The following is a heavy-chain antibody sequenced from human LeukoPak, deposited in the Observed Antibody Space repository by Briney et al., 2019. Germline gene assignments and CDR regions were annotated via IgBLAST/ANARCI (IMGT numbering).Heavy chain of an antibody. Sequence: SETLSLTCTVSGGSISSYYWSWIRQPPGKGLEWIGYIYYSGSTNYNPALKSRVTISVDTSKNQFSLKLSSVPAADTAVYYCARVGSSASFGYWGQGTLVTVSS. CDR3: ARVGSSASFGY. J-gene: IGHJ4*02. CDR2: IYYSGST. CDR1: GGSISSYY. V-gene: IGHV4-59*01. D-gene: IGHD6-6*01.